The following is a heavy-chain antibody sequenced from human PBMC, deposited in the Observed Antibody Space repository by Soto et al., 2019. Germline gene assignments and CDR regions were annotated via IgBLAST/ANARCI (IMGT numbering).Heavy chain of an antibody. Sequence: QVQLVQSGAEVKKPGASVKVSCKASGYTFTGYYMHWVRQAPGQGLEWMGWINPNSGGTNYAQKFQGRVTITADKSTSTAYMELSSLRSEDTAVYYCASIAVAGTRDYWGQGTLVTVSS. CDR1: GYTFTGYY. CDR2: INPNSGGT. V-gene: IGHV1-2*02. CDR3: ASIAVAGTRDY. D-gene: IGHD6-19*01. J-gene: IGHJ4*02.